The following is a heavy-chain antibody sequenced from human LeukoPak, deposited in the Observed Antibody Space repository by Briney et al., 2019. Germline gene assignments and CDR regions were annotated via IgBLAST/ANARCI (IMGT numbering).Heavy chain of an antibody. CDR3: ARDRQIAY. CDR1: GXXFXNYX. V-gene: IGHV3-7*01. CDR2: IKQDGSEK. J-gene: IGHJ4*02. Sequence: RXXXAXXGXXFXNYXXTWVRRAQGQGLEWVANIKQDGSEKHYVDSVKGRFTISRGNAKNSLYLQMNSLRAEDTAVYYCARDRQIAYWGQGTLVTVSS.